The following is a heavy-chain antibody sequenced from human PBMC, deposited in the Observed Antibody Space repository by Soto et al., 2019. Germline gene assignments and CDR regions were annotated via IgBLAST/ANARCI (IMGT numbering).Heavy chain of an antibody. J-gene: IGHJ4*02. CDR1: GFTFSTYA. D-gene: IGHD6-19*01. Sequence: EVQLLESGGGLVQPGGSLRLSCAASGFTFSTYAMNWVRQAPGKGLEWVSGISGSGDSTYYADSVKGRFTVSRDNSKNTLYLQRNSRRGEDTAVFYCAKERSSGWSFDYWGQGTLVTVSP. V-gene: IGHV3-23*01. CDR3: AKERSSGWSFDY. CDR2: ISGSGDST.